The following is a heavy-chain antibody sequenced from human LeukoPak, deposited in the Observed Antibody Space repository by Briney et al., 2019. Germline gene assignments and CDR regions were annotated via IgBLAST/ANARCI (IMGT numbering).Heavy chain of an antibody. D-gene: IGHD1-26*01. CDR2: IIPIFGTA. CDR3: ARDTLVEDSGSYYDTQSDY. V-gene: IGHV1-69*13. CDR1: GYTFTSYG. J-gene: IGHJ4*02. Sequence: SVNVSCKASGYTFTSYGISWVRQAPGQGLEWMGGIIPIFGTANYAQKFQGRVTITADESTSTAYMELSSLRSEDTAVYYCARDTLVEDSGSYYDTQSDYWGQGTLVTVSS.